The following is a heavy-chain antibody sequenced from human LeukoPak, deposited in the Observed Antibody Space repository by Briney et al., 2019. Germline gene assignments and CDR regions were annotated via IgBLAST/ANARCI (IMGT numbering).Heavy chain of an antibody. D-gene: IGHD1-14*01. J-gene: IGHJ4*02. Sequence: SETLSLTCPVSGGSISSYYWSWIRQPAGKGLEWIGRIYSSGSTNYNASLKSRVTMSVDTSKNQFSLRLSSVTAADTAVYYCARVMEQQPDRSFDCWGQGTLVTVSS. V-gene: IGHV4-4*07. CDR3: ARVMEQQPDRSFDC. CDR2: IYSSGST. CDR1: GGSISSYY.